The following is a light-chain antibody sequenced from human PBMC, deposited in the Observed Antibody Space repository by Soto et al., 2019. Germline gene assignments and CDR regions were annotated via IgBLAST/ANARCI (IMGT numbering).Light chain of an antibody. CDR1: SSNTGAGYD. CDR2: NNS. V-gene: IGLV1-40*01. Sequence: QSVLTQPHSVSGAPGQRVTISCTGSSSNTGAGYDVHWYQQLPGTAPKLLIHNNSNRPSGVPDRFSGSKSGTSASLAITGLQAEDEADYYCQSYDSSLSGFVFGVGTKVTVL. CDR3: QSYDSSLSGFV. J-gene: IGLJ1*01.